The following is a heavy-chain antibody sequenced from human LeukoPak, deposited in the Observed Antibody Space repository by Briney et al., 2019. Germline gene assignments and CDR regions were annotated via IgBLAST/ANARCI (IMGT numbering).Heavy chain of an antibody. D-gene: IGHD4-23*01. CDR1: GYTFTTYD. V-gene: IGHV1-8*01. J-gene: IGHJ5*02. CDR2: MNPNSGNT. Sequence: GASVKVSCKASGYTFTTYDINWVRQATGQGLEWMGCMNPNSGNTGYAQKFQGRVTMTRNTSISTAYMELSSLRSEDTAVYYCARGPNKSDGGNSGSAWFDPWGQGTLVTVSS. CDR3: ARGPNKSDGGNSGSAWFDP.